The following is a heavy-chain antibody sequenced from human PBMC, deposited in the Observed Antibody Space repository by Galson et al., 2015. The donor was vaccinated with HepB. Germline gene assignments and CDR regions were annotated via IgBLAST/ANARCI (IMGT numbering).Heavy chain of an antibody. CDR1: GYSFTDYW. CDR3: ARKKDGNPLGAFDI. Sequence: QSGAEVKKPGESLRISCKGSGYSFTDYWISWVRQMPGKGLEWMGRVDPSDSYSNYSPSFQGHVSISADKSISTAYIEWSSLKASDTAMYYCARKKDGNPLGAFDIWGQGTLVTVSS. V-gene: IGHV5-10-1*01. D-gene: IGHD5-24*01. J-gene: IGHJ3*02. CDR2: VDPSDSYS.